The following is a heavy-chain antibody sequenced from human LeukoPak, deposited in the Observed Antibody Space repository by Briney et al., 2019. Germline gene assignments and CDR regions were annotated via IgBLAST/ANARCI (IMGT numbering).Heavy chain of an antibody. CDR2: ISPNSGGT. Sequence: ASVKPSWGASGYTFTGYYMHWVREAPGEGLEWMGWISPNSGGTNYAQKFQGRVTMTRDTSISTAYMELSRLRSDDTAVYYCARVWYSSSWTIDYWGQGTLVTVSS. CDR3: ARVWYSSSWTIDY. V-gene: IGHV1-2*02. J-gene: IGHJ4*02. D-gene: IGHD6-13*01. CDR1: GYTFTGYY.